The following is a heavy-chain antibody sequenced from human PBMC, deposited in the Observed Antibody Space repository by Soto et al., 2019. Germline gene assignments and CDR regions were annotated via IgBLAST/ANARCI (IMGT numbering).Heavy chain of an antibody. CDR3: AREVDSSGLGY. Sequence: QVQLVQSGAEVKKPGYSVKVSCKASGGTFSSYTISWVRQATGQGLEWMGRIIPILGIANYAQKFQGRVTITADKSTSTAYMELSSLRSEDTAVYYCAREVDSSGLGYWGQGTLVTVSA. D-gene: IGHD6-19*01. CDR1: GGTFSSYT. V-gene: IGHV1-69*08. J-gene: IGHJ4*02. CDR2: IIPILGIA.